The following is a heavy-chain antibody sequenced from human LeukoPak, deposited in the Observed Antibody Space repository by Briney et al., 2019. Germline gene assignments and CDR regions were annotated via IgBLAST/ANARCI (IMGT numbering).Heavy chain of an antibody. V-gene: IGHV3-48*04. D-gene: IGHD2-15*01. J-gene: IGHJ6*03. Sequence: GGSLRLSCAASGFIFSDYSMNWVRQAPGKGLEWISYIYSGSGNVYYADSVKGRFTISRDNAKNSLYLQMNSLRAEDTAVYYCARDRGRVAATRYYYYMDVWGKGTTVTVSS. CDR2: IYSGSGNV. CDR3: ARDRGRVAATRYYYYMDV. CDR1: GFIFSDYS.